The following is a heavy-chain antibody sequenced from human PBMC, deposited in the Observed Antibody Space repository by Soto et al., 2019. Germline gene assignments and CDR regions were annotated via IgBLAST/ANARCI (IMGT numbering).Heavy chain of an antibody. CDR2: IYYSGST. J-gene: IGHJ4*02. V-gene: IGHV4-31*03. CDR3: ARDSSMVRGSFDY. D-gene: IGHD3-10*01. Sequence: SETLSLTCTVSGGSISNGGYYWSWIRQHPGKGLEWIGYIYYSGSTYYHPSLNSRISISVDTSKNQFSLRLSSLTAADTAVYYCARDSSMVRGSFDYWGQGILVTVSS. CDR1: GGSISNGGYY.